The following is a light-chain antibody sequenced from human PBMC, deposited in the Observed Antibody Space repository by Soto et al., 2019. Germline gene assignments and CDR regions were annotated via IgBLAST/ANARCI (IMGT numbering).Light chain of an antibody. Sequence: SYELTQPPSVSVAPGKTARITCGGNNIGSKSVHWHQQKPGQASVLVIYYDTDRPSGIPERFSGSNSGNTATLTISRVEAEDEADYYCQVWDSSSDHRVFGGGTKLTV. CDR1: NIGSKS. V-gene: IGLV3-21*04. CDR2: YDT. CDR3: QVWDSSSDHRV. J-gene: IGLJ2*01.